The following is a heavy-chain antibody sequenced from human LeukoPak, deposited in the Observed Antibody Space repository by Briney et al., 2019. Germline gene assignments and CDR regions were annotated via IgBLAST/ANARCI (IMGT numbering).Heavy chain of an antibody. J-gene: IGHJ4*02. CDR1: GYTFTGYY. CDR3: AISKAYYYGSGSYYSPFDY. V-gene: IGHV1-2*02. CDR2: INPNSGGT. D-gene: IGHD3-10*01. Sequence: GASVKVSCKASGYTFTGYYMHWVRQAPGQGPEWMGWINPNSGGTNYAQKFQGRVTMTRDTSISTAYMELSRLRSDDTAVYYCAISKAYYYGSGSYYSPFDYWGQGTLVTVSS.